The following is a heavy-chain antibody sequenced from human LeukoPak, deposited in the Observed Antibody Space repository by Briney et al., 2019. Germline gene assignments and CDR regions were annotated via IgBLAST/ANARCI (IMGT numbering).Heavy chain of an antibody. Sequence: GGSLRLSCAASGFTFDDYAMHWVRQAPGKGLEWVSGISWNSGSIGYADSVKGRFTISRDNAKNSLYLQMNSLRAEDTALYYCAKDIGVDYDILTGLDYWGQGTLVTVSS. V-gene: IGHV3-9*01. J-gene: IGHJ4*02. CDR2: ISWNSGSI. CDR3: AKDIGVDYDILTGLDY. D-gene: IGHD3-9*01. CDR1: GFTFDDYA.